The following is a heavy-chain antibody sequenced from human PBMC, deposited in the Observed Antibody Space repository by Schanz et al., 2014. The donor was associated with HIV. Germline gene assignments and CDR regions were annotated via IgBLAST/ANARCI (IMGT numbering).Heavy chain of an antibody. CDR1: GFTFSTYN. CDR2: ISYDGRNK. V-gene: IGHV3-30*18. D-gene: IGHD3-22*01. CDR3: AKDRNQYDSRYIGKGNYYYYYGMDV. Sequence: QLVESGGGLIQPGGSLRLSCAASGFTFSTYNMNWLRQAPGKGLEWLAVISYDGRNKKFANSVKGRFTISRDNSKNTVYLQAKSLRPEDTAVYYCAKDRNQYDSRYIGKGNYYYYYGMDVWGQGTTVTVSS. J-gene: IGHJ6*02.